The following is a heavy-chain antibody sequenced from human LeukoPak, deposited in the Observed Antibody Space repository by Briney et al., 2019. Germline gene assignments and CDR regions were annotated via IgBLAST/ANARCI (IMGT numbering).Heavy chain of an antibody. J-gene: IGHJ4*02. CDR2: ISSSSYI. Sequence: GGSLRLSCGASGFTFRSYSMNWVRQAPGKGLEWVSSISSSSYIYYADSVKGRFTISRDNAKNSLYLQMNSLRAEDTAVYYCAGNYDFWSGYCGYWGQGTLVTVSS. D-gene: IGHD3-3*01. V-gene: IGHV3-21*01. CDR3: AGNYDFWSGYCGY. CDR1: GFTFRSYS.